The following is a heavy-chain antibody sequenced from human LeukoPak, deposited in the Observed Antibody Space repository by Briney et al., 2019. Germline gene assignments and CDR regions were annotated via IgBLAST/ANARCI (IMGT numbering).Heavy chain of an antibody. J-gene: IGHJ6*03. CDR2: IYPGDSET. CDR3: ARTYCSTTTCYASNIYYYTYV. D-gene: IGHD2-2*01. Sequence: GESLKISCEGSGYSFTSHWIGWVRQMPGKGLEWMGIIYPGDSETRYSPSFQGQVTISADTSISTAYMELSRLRSDDTAVYYCARTYCSTTTCYASNIYYYTYVWGKGTTVTVSS. V-gene: IGHV5-51*01. CDR1: GYSFTSHW.